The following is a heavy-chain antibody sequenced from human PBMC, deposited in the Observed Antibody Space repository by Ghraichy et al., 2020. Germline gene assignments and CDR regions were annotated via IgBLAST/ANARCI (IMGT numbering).Heavy chain of an antibody. D-gene: IGHD1-26*01. J-gene: IGHJ4*02. CDR1: GGTFSSYA. V-gene: IGHV1-69*13. CDR3: ARDGGGRIEGGSYDY. CDR2: IIPIFGTA. Sequence: SVKVSCKASGGTFSSYAISWVRQAPGQGLEWMGGIIPIFGTANYAQKFQGRVTITADESTSTAYMELSSLRSEDTAVYYCARDGGGRIEGGSYDYWGQGTLVTVSS.